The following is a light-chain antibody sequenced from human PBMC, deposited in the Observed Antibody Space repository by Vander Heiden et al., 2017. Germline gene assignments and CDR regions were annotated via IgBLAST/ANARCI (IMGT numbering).Light chain of an antibody. CDR2: KAS. CDR3: QHYNSYPTLT. Sequence: DIQMTQSPSTLSASVGDRVTITCRASQSISSWLAWYQQKPGKAPKLLIYKASSLESGVPSRFSGSGSGKEFTLTISIRHPDDFASYYCQHYNSYPTLTFGGGTKVEIK. V-gene: IGKV1-5*03. CDR1: QSISSW. J-gene: IGKJ4*01.